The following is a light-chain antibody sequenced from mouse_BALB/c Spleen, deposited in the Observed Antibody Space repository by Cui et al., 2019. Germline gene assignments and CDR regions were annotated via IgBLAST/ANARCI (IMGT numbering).Light chain of an antibody. V-gene: IGKV8-30*01. J-gene: IGKJ5*01. CDR1: QSLRYSSNQKNY. CDR2: WAS. CDR3: QQYYSYPLT. Sequence: DMVMSQAASSLAVAVGEKVSKRCKSSQSLRYSSNQKNYLAWYQQKPGQSPKLLIYWASTRESGVPDRFTGSGSGTDFTLTISSVKAEDLAVYYCQQYYSYPLTFGAGTKLELK.